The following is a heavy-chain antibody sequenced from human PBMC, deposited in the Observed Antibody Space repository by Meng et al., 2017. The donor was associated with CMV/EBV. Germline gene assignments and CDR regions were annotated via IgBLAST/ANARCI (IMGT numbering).Heavy chain of an antibody. CDR3: ARDLMNCSSTSCANWFDP. CDR1: GGSISSYY. V-gene: IGHV4-4*07. D-gene: IGHD2-2*01. CDR2: IYTSGST. J-gene: IGHJ5*02. Sequence: QVQRQESGPGLVKPSGTLSLTCPVSGGSISSYYWSWIRQPAGKGLEWIGRIYTSGSTNYNPSLKSRVTMSVDTSKNQFSLKLSSVTAADTAVYYCARDLMNCSSTSCANWFDPWGQGTLVTVSS.